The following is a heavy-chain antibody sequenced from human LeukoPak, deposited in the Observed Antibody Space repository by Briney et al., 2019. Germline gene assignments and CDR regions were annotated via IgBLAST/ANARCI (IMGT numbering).Heavy chain of an antibody. J-gene: IGHJ4*02. CDR2: INSDGSTT. CDR3: AKNGQWLLHKIYFDY. D-gene: IGHD3-22*01. CDR1: GFTFSSYW. V-gene: IGHV3-74*01. Sequence: GGSLRLSCVASGFTFSSYWMHWVRQAPGEGLVWVSRINSDGSTTTYADSVKGRFTISRDNAKNTLYLQMNSLRVEDTAVYYCAKNGQWLLHKIYFDYWGQGTLVTVSS.